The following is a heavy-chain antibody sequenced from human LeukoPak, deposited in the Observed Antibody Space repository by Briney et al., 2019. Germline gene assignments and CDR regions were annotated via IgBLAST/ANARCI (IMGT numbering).Heavy chain of an antibody. CDR2: ISYDGSNK. V-gene: IGHV3-30*18. CDR3: AELGITMIGGV. D-gene: IGHD3-10*02. J-gene: IGHJ6*04. Sequence: GGSLRLSCAASGFTFDDYGMSWVRQAPGKGLEWVAVISYDGSNKYYADSVKGRFTISRDNSKNTLYLQMNSLRAEDTAVYYCAELGITMIGGVWGKGTTVTISS. CDR1: GFTFDDYG.